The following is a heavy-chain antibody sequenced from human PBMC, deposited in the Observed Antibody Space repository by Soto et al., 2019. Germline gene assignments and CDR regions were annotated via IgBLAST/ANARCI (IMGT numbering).Heavy chain of an antibody. CDR1: GFTFDDYA. J-gene: IGHJ4*02. D-gene: IGHD5-18*01. Sequence: PGGSLRLSCAASGFTFDDYAMRWVRQVLGKGLEWVSSISWNSGNIGYADSVKGRFTTSRDNAKNSLYLQMNSLRPEDTALYYCVRSKGGYSYGTPFDYWGQGTLVTVSS. V-gene: IGHV3-9*01. CDR3: VRSKGGYSYGTPFDY. CDR2: ISWNSGNI.